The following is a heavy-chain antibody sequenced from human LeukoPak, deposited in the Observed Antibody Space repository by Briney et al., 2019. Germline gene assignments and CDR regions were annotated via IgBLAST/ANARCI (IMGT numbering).Heavy chain of an antibody. CDR2: IYYSGST. CDR1: GGSISSSSYY. J-gene: IGHJ4*02. V-gene: IGHV4-39*01. D-gene: IGHD3-10*01. Sequence: SETLSLTCTVSGGSISSSSYYWGWIRQPPGKRLEWIGSIYYSGSTYYNPSLKSRVTISVDTSKNQFSLKLSSVTAADTAVYYCARRRIQYYGSGSYFDYWGQGTLVTVSS. CDR3: ARRRIQYYGSGSYFDY.